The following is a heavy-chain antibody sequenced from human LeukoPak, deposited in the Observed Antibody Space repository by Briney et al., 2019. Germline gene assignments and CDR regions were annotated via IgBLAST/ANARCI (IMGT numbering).Heavy chain of an antibody. D-gene: IGHD6-13*01. CDR1: GYTFTSYG. CDR2: ISAYNGNT. V-gene: IGHV1-18*01. J-gene: IGHJ6*03. CDR3: ARGTSSSWYPGGEYYYYMDV. Sequence: ASVKVSCKASGYTFTSYGISWVQQAPGQGLEWMGWISAYNGNTNYAQKLQGRVTMTTDTSTSTAYMELRSLRSDDTAVYYCARGTSSSWYPGGEYYYYMDVWGKGTTVTVSS.